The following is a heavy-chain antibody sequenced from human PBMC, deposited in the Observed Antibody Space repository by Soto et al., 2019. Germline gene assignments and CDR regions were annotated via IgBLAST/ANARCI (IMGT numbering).Heavy chain of an antibody. CDR2: IYYSGTT. J-gene: IGHJ4*02. V-gene: IGHV4-28*01. Sequence: QVQLQESGPGLVKPSDTLSLICAVSGYSISSSNWWGWIRQPPGKGLEWIGYIYYSGTTYYNPSLKSRVTMSVDTSINPYTLKMPSVPAVDTAVYYCAGREIQGPIDYWGQGTLVSVSS. CDR3: AGREIQGPIDY. CDR1: GYSISSSNW. D-gene: IGHD1-26*01.